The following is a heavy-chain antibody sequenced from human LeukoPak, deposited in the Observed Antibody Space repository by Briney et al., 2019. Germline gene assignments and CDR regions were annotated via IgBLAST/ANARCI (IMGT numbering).Heavy chain of an antibody. V-gene: IGHV4-39*01. Sequence: PETLSLTCTVSGGSISSSSYYWGWIRQPPGKGLEWIGSIYYSGSTYYNPSLKSRVTISVDTSKNQFSLKLSSVTAADTAVYYCARQDSSGWDLDYWGQGTLVTVSS. CDR1: GGSISSSSYY. CDR3: ARQDSSGWDLDY. J-gene: IGHJ4*02. D-gene: IGHD6-19*01. CDR2: IYYSGST.